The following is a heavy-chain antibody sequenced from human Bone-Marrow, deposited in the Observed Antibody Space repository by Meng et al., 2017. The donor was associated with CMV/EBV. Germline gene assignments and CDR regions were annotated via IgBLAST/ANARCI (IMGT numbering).Heavy chain of an antibody. D-gene: IGHD3-22*01. Sequence: SGGPFGSYTISWVRQAPGQGLEWMGRLIPILGIANYAQKFQGRVTITADKSTSTASMELSSLRSEDTAVYYCARGYYDSSGYYPWDYWGQGTLVTVSS. CDR3: ARGYYDSSGYYPWDY. V-gene: IGHV1-69*02. J-gene: IGHJ4*02. CDR1: GGPFGSYT. CDR2: LIPILGIA.